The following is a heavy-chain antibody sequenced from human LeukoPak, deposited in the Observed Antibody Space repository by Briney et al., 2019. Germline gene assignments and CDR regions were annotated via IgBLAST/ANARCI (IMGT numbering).Heavy chain of an antibody. D-gene: IGHD1-1*01. J-gene: IGHJ5*02. Sequence: PSETLSLTCTVSGGSISTTDYYWGWIRQPPEKGLEWIGSIYYAGSTFYRPSLRSRVTISVDTSKNQYSLTLRSVTAADTAVYYCARHPIFSRIKSQLWFDPWGQGTLVTVSS. V-gene: IGHV4-39*01. CDR1: GGSISTTDYY. CDR2: IYYAGST. CDR3: ARHPIFSRIKSQLWFDP.